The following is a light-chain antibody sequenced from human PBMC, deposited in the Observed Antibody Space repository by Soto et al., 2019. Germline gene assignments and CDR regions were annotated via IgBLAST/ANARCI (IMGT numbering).Light chain of an antibody. Sequence: DIVMTQSPDSLSVSLGEMATINCKASRSLLHNPNKENHLAWYQQKPGQPPKLLIYWASTRESGVPDRFTGSGSETDFSLTISGLQAEDVVVYFCHQYYSVPLTFGGGTNVEIK. V-gene: IGKV4-1*01. CDR3: HQYYSVPLT. J-gene: IGKJ4*01. CDR2: WAS. CDR1: RSLLHNPNKENH.